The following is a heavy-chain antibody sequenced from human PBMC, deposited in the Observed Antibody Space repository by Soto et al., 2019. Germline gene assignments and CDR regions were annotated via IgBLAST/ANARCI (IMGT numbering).Heavy chain of an antibody. CDR3: ARDSHYYDFWSGASNWFDP. D-gene: IGHD3-3*01. Sequence: ASVKVSCKASGYTFTGYYMHWVRQAPGQGLEWMGWINPNSGGTNYAQKFQGRVTMTRDTSISTAYMELSRLRSDDTAVYYCARDSHYYDFWSGASNWFDPWGQGTLVTVSS. CDR2: INPNSGGT. V-gene: IGHV1-2*02. CDR1: GYTFTGYY. J-gene: IGHJ5*02.